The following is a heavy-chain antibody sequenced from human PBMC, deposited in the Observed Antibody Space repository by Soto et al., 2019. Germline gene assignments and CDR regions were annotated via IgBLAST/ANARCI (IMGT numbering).Heavy chain of an antibody. CDR3: ARESGFGDYIWGSYRYTGAFDI. CDR2: INPSGGST. J-gene: IGHJ3*02. Sequence: ASVKVSCKASGYTFTSYYMHWVRQAPGQGLEWMGIINPSGGSTSYAQKFQGRVTMTRDTSTSTVYMELSSLRSEDTAVYYCARESGFGDYIWGSYRYTGAFDIWGQGTMVTVSS. D-gene: IGHD3-16*02. V-gene: IGHV1-46*03. CDR1: GYTFTSYY.